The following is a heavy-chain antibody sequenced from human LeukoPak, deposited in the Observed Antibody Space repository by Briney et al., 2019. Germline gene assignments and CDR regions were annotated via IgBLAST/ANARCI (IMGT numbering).Heavy chain of an antibody. D-gene: IGHD4-17*01. CDR1: GFTFSRNG. CDR3: ARDQEGDYTFDI. V-gene: IGHV3-48*04. Sequence: GGSLRLSCAASGFTFSRNGRNWVRQAPGKGLEWVSYISSDSRTIYYADSVKGRFTISRDNAKNSLYLQMNSLRAEDTAVYYCARDQEGDYTFDIWGQGTMVTVSS. J-gene: IGHJ3*02. CDR2: ISSDSRTI.